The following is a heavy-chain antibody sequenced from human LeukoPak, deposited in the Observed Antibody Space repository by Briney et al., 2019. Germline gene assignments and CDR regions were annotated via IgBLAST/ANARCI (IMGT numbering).Heavy chain of an antibody. CDR2: IIPIFGAA. CDR3: ARAEKYYYDSSGFCSAFDI. Sequence: GASVKVSCKASGGTFSSYAISWVRQAPGQGLEWMGGIIPIFGAANYAQKFQGRVTITTDESTSTTYMELSSLRSEDTAVYYCARAEKYYYDSSGFCSAFDIWGQGTMVTVSS. D-gene: IGHD3-22*01. J-gene: IGHJ3*02. V-gene: IGHV1-69*05. CDR1: GGTFSSYA.